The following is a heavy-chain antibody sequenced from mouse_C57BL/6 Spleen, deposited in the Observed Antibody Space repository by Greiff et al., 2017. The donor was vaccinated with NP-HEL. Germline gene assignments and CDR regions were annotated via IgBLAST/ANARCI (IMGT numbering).Heavy chain of an antibody. J-gene: IGHJ4*01. CDR1: GYTFTSYW. CDR3: ARRPHYYGSSPYYAMDY. V-gene: IGHV1-69*01. Sequence: VQLQQSGAELVMPGASVKLSCKASGYTFTSYWMHWVKQRPGQGLEWIGEIDPSDSYTNYNQKFKGKSTLTVDKSSSTAYMQLSSLTSEDSAVYYCARRPHYYGSSPYYAMDYWGQGTSVTVSS. D-gene: IGHD1-1*01. CDR2: IDPSDSYT.